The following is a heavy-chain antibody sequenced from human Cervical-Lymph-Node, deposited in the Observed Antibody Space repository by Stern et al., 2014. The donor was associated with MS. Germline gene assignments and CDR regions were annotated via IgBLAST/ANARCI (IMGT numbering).Heavy chain of an antibody. CDR3: ARSRLSRWDNSFAY. CDR2: INHNNGGT. V-gene: IGHV1-2*02. CDR1: GYTFTTYY. J-gene: IGHJ4*02. D-gene: IGHD1-20*01. Sequence: VQLVESGAEVKAPGASVKVSCKASGYTFTTYYMHWVRQAPGQGLEWMGWINHNNGGTKYAQTFQGRVTITMDTSISTTYMELSSLRTDDAAVYYCARSRLSRWDNSFAYWGQGTLVTVSS.